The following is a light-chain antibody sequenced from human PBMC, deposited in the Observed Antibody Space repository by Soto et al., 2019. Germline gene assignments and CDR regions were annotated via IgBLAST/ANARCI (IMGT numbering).Light chain of an antibody. CDR1: GSDIGAYNF. J-gene: IGLJ3*02. V-gene: IGLV2-8*01. Sequence: QSALAQPPSASGSPGQSVTISCTGSGSDIGAYNFVSWYQQHPGKAPKLMIFGVTERPSGVPVRFSGSNSRNPASLTVSGLQADDLAVYYFYSYAGRNIWVFGGGTKLTV. CDR3: YSYAGRNIWV. CDR2: GVT.